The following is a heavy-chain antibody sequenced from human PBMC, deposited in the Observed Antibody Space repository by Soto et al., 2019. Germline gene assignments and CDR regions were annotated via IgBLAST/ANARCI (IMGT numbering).Heavy chain of an antibody. D-gene: IGHD3-10*01. CDR3: ATLGFGESPY. CDR2: IYYSGST. Sequence: QLQLQESGPGLVKPSETLSLTCTVSGGSISSSSYYWGWIRQPPGKGLEWIGSIYYSGSTYYNPSLKSGVPISVDTSKNHSSLKLSSVTAADTAVYYCATLGFGESPYWGQEPWSPSPQ. CDR1: GGSISSSSYY. V-gene: IGHV4-39*01. J-gene: IGHJ4*01.